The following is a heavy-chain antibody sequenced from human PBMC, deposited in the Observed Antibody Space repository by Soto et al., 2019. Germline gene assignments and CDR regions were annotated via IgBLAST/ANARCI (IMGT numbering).Heavy chain of an antibody. CDR1: GGTFSSYT. V-gene: IGHV1-69*02. Sequence: QVQLVQSGAEVKKPGSSVKVSCKASGGTFSSYTISWVRQAPGQGLEWMGRIIPILGIANYAQKFQGRVTITAEKSTSTAYMELSSLRSEDTAVYYCARPDLHSSSSQFDYWGQGTLVTVSS. CDR3: ARPDLHSSSSQFDY. CDR2: IIPILGIA. J-gene: IGHJ4*02. D-gene: IGHD6-13*01.